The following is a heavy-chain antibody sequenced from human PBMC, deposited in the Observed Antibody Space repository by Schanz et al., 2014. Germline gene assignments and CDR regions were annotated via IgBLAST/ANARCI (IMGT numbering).Heavy chain of an antibody. Sequence: QDQLLQSGAAVKKPGSSVRFSCKASGGTLDTYKIAWVRQVPGQGLDWMGRIIPFLAVSNYAQDFQGRVTFTPDRATSTVHMDLRSLRSEDTGLYYCARAGRGYAYPLNSYPMDVWGQGTTVIVSS. CDR1: GGTLDTYK. CDR2: IIPFLAVS. CDR3: ARAGRGYAYPLNSYPMDV. J-gene: IGHJ6*02. V-gene: IGHV1-69*02. D-gene: IGHD3-16*01.